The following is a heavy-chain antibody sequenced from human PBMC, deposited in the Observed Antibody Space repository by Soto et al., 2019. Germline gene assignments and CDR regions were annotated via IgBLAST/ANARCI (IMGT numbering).Heavy chain of an antibody. J-gene: IGHJ6*02. CDR2: INHSGST. D-gene: IGHD6-13*01. CDR3: AGGMEGVDKYSSSWYGRSPNYYYYYGMDV. CDR1: GGSFSGYY. Sequence: SETLSLTCAVYGGSFSGYYWSWIRQPPGKGLEWIGEINHSGSTNYNPSLKSRVTISVDTSKNQFSLKLSSVTAADTAVYYCAGGMEGVDKYSSSWYGRSPNYYYYYGMDVWGQGTTVTVSS. V-gene: IGHV4-34*01.